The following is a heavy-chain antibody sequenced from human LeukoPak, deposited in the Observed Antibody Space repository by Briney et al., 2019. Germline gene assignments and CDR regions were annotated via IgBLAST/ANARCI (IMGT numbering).Heavy chain of an antibody. Sequence: SETLSLTCNVSGGSITSYYWSWVRQPAGKGLEWIGRIYNSGITNYNPSLKSRVTMSVDTSKNQFSLKLSSVTAADTAVYYCAGVSAAIHWSDPWGQGTLVTVSS. CDR3: AGVSAAIHWSDP. CDR2: IYNSGIT. V-gene: IGHV4-4*07. D-gene: IGHD2-2*01. CDR1: GGSITSYY. J-gene: IGHJ5*02.